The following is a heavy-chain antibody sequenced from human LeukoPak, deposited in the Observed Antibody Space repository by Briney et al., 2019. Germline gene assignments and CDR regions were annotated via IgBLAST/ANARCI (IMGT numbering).Heavy chain of an antibody. D-gene: IGHD2-2*01. Sequence: SETLSLTCTVSGGXVSSGSYYWSWIRQPPGRGLEWGGYIHYSGSTNYNPSLESPVTISVDTSKNQFSLKLNSVTAADTAVYYCAGDKGYCSSTSCYGLDYWGQGTLVTVSS. CDR3: AGDKGYCSSTSCYGLDY. CDR1: GGXVSSGSYY. V-gene: IGHV4-61*01. J-gene: IGHJ4*02. CDR2: IHYSGST.